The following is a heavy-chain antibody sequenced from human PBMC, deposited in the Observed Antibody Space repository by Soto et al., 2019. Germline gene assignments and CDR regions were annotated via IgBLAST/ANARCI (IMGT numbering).Heavy chain of an antibody. V-gene: IGHV4-30-2*01. CDR3: ARDGDYYDSSGYYWRYFDY. Sequence: PSEILFLTCAVSGGSISSGGYSWSWIRQPPVKGLEWIGYIYHSGSTYYNPSLKSRVTISVDRSKNQFSLKLSSVTAADTAVYYCARDGDYYDSSGYYWRYFDYWGQGTLVTVSS. CDR1: GGSISSGGYS. J-gene: IGHJ4*02. D-gene: IGHD3-22*01. CDR2: IYHSGST.